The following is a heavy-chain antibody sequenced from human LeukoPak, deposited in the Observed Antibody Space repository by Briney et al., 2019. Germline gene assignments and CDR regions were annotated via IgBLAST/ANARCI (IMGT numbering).Heavy chain of an antibody. Sequence: GGSLRLPCAASGFTFSSYAMSWVRQAPGKGLEWVSAISGSGGSTYYADSVKGRFTISRDNSKNTLYLQMNSLRAEDTAVYYCAKVRSRIAAAGTSFYYFDYWGQGTLVTVSS. D-gene: IGHD6-13*01. CDR3: AKVRSRIAAAGTSFYYFDY. V-gene: IGHV3-23*01. CDR1: GFTFSSYA. J-gene: IGHJ4*02. CDR2: ISGSGGST.